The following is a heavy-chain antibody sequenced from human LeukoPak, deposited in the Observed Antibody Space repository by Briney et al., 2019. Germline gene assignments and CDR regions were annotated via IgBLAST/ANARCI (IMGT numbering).Heavy chain of an antibody. J-gene: IGHJ3*02. CDR3: ARVQEVPALGWRFGELFGDAFDI. V-gene: IGHV4-34*01. D-gene: IGHD3-10*01. CDR1: GGSISSYY. CDR2: INHSGST. Sequence: SETLSLTCTVSGGSISSYYWSWIRQPPGKGLEWIGEINHSGSTNYNPSLKSRVTISVDTSKNQFSLKLSSVTAADTAVYYCARVQEVPALGWRFGELFGDAFDIWGQGTMVTVSS.